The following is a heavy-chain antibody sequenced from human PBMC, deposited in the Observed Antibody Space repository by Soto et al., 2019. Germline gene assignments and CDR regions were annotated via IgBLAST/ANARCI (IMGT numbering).Heavy chain of an antibody. CDR2: ISGSGGST. CDR1: GFTFSSYA. V-gene: IGHV3-23*01. J-gene: IGHJ4*02. CDR3: AKYGFDFWSGYYTGNFDY. D-gene: IGHD3-3*01. Sequence: EVQLLESGGGLVQPGGSLRLSCAASGFTFSSYAMSWVRQAPGKGLEWVSAISGSGGSTYYADSVKGRFTISRDNSKNTLYLQMNSLRAEDTAVYYCAKYGFDFWSGYYTGNFDYWGQGALVTVSS.